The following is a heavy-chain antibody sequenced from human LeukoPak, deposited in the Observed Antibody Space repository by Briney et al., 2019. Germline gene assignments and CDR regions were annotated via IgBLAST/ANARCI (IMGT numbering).Heavy chain of an antibody. CDR3: ARLTDHYYYYGMDV. J-gene: IGHJ6*02. CDR2: IYYSGST. CDR1: GGSITNYY. Sequence: SETLSLTCSVSGGSITNYYWSWIRQPPGKGLEWIGYIYYSGSTKYNPSLRSRVTVSADTSKNQFSLKLTSVTAADTAIYYCARLTDHYYYYGMDVWGQGTTVTVSS. V-gene: IGHV4-59*08.